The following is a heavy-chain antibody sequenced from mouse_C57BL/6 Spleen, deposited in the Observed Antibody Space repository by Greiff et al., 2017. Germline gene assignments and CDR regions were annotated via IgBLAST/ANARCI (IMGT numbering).Heavy chain of an antibody. CDR2: ILPGSGST. V-gene: IGHV1-9*01. J-gene: IGHJ4*01. D-gene: IGHD1-1*01. Sequence: VMLVESGAELMKPGASVKLSCKATGYTFTGYWIEWVKQRPGHGLEWIGEILPGSGSTNYNEKFKGKATLTADTSSNTAYMQLSSLTTEDSAIYYCAGTTVVAKDYYAMDYWGQGTSVTVSS. CDR3: AGTTVVAKDYYAMDY. CDR1: GYTFTGYW.